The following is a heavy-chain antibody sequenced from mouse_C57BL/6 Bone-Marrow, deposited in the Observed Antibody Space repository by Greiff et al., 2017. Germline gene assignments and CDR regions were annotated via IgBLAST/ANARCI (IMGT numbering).Heavy chain of an antibody. CDR1: GYTFTSYW. CDR2: IHPNSGST. V-gene: IGHV1-64*01. D-gene: IGHD2-4*01. CDR3: ARRASDYDPYYFDY. J-gene: IGHJ2*01. Sequence: QVQLQQPGAELVKPGASVKLSCKASGYTFTSYWMHWVKQRPGQGLEWIGMIHPNSGSTNYNEKFKSKATLTVDKSSSTAYMQLSSLTSEDSAVYYCARRASDYDPYYFDYWGQGTTLTVSS.